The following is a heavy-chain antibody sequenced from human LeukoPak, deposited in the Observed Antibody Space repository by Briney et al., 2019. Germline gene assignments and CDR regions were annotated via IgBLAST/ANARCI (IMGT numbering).Heavy chain of an antibody. V-gene: IGHV1-69*13. D-gene: IGHD6-19*01. CDR1: GGTFSSYA. Sequence: SVKVSCKASGGTFSSYAISWVRQAPGQGLEWMGGIIPIFHTANYAQKFQGTVTISADESTSTAYMELSSLKSEDTAVYYCARHLRQWLITEPWFDPWGQGTLVTVSS. CDR2: IIPIFHTA. CDR3: ARHLRQWLITEPWFDP. J-gene: IGHJ5*02.